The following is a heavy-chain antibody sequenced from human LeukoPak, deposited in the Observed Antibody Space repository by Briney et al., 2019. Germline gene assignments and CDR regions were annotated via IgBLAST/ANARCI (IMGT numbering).Heavy chain of an antibody. CDR3: ARGIGYDYVWGSYRSHANWFDP. CDR1: GGSIGGYY. Sequence: PSETLSLTCTVSGGSIGGYYWSWIRQPPGKGLEWIGYIYFSGSTTYNPSLKSRVTISVDSSKNQFSLKLSSVTAADTAVYYCARGIGYDYVWGSYRSHANWFDPWGQGTLVTVSS. CDR2: IYFSGST. V-gene: IGHV4-59*13. J-gene: IGHJ5*02. D-gene: IGHD3-16*02.